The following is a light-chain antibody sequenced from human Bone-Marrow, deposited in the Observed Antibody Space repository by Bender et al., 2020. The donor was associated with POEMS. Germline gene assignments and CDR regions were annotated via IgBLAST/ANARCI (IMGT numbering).Light chain of an antibody. CDR1: SGSVSTDHY. CDR3: VLHMGGGISM. Sequence: QTVVTQEPSFSVSPGGTVTLTCALNSGSVSTDHYPSWYQQTPGQPPRTLIHSTDTRSSGVPDRFSGSILGNKAALTITGAQAEDESDYYCVLHMGGGISMFGGGTKLTVL. CDR2: STD. V-gene: IGLV8-61*01. J-gene: IGLJ3*02.